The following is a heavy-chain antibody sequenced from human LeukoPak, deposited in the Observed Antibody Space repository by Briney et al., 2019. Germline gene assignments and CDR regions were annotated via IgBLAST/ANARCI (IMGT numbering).Heavy chain of an antibody. V-gene: IGHV3-30*02. Sequence: GGSLRLSCTASGFTFSDYAMHWVRQAPGKALEWVAFVRYDGSIKYYADSLKGRFTISRDDSKSTLYLQMDSLRSDDTAAYYCARCVGRKDHYYYMDVWGTGTTVTVSS. CDR3: ARCVGRKDHYYYMDV. CDR1: GFTFSDYA. CDR2: VRYDGSIK. J-gene: IGHJ6*03.